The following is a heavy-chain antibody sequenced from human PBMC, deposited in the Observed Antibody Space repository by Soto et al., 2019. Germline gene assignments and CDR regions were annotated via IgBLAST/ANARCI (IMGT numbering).Heavy chain of an antibody. CDR1: GGTFRSFV. CDR2: TIPIIGTT. Sequence: SVKVSCKASGGTFRSFVIHWVRQAPAHGLEWMGGTIPIIGTTNYAQKFQGRVTIVADESTSTAHMELSSLRSEDTAVYYCARALVITRMVSKRCVFDIWCQGTRDIGS. CDR3: ARALVITRMVSKRCVFDI. J-gene: IGHJ3*02. V-gene: IGHV1-69*13. D-gene: IGHD3-16*01.